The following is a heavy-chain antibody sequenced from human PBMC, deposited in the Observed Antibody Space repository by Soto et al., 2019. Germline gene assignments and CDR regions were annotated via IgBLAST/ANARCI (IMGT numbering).Heavy chain of an antibody. CDR3: ARIRASDWYHDY. CDR2: IDWDEDK. J-gene: IGHJ4*02. Sequence: GSGPTQVNSTQTRTLTCTFSGFSISTSGMCVTWIRQPPGKALEWLALIDWDEDKYYNTSLKTRLTISKDTSKKPVVLIMTNMDPVDTATYYCARIRASDWYHDYRGQGTPVTVSS. CDR1: GFSISTSGMC. D-gene: IGHD3-9*01. V-gene: IGHV2-70*01.